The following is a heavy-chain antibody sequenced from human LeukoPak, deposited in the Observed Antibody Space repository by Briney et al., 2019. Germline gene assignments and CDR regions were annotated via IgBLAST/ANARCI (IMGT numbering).Heavy chain of an antibody. D-gene: IGHD6-13*01. V-gene: IGHV3-7*04. Sequence: GGSLTLSCAASGFTYSSYWMSWVRQTPGKGLEWVANIKQDGSEKYYVASVKGRFTISRDNAKNSLFLEMNSLRAEDTAVYYCAREGGSSKWFIYFDSWGRGTMVTVSS. J-gene: IGHJ4*01. CDR2: IKQDGSEK. CDR1: GFTYSSYW. CDR3: AREGGSSKWFIYFDS.